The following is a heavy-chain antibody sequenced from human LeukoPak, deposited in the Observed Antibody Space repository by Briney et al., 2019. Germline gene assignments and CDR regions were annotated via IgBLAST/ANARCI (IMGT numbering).Heavy chain of an antibody. CDR3: ARDGQYYDILTGYYPTSWFDP. CDR1: GGSISSGGYY. D-gene: IGHD3-9*01. V-gene: IGHV4-30-2*01. J-gene: IGHJ5*02. CDR2: IYHSGST. Sequence: SETLSLTCTVSGGSISSGGYYWSWIRQPPGKGLEWIGYIYHSGSTYYNPSLKSRVTISVDRSKNQFSLKLSSVTAADTAVYYCARDGQYYDILTGYYPTSWFDPWGQGTLVTVSS.